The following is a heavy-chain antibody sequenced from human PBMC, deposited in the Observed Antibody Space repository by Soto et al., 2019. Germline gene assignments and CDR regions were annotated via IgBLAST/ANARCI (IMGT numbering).Heavy chain of an antibody. CDR2: IYHNGES. D-gene: IGHD2-2*01. CDR3: ARVESRSFHVSH. V-gene: IGHV4-30-4*01. J-gene: IGHJ4*02. CDR1: DGSVISEDYY. Sequence: SETLSLTCSVSDGSVISEDYYWSWIRQPPGKGLEWIGYIYHNGESYYKSSLNSRITISLDTSHSQVSLKLTSVTAADTAVYFCARVESRSFHVSHWGQGILVT.